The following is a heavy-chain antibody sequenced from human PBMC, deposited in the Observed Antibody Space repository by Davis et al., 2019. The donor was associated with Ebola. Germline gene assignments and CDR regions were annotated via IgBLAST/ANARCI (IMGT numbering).Heavy chain of an antibody. V-gene: IGHV3-23*01. CDR3: AKESYSSGWFDY. D-gene: IGHD6-19*01. Sequence: GESLKISCAASGFTFSSYAMSWVRQAPGKGLEWVSAISGSGGSTFYADSVKGRFTISRDNSKNTLYLQMNSLRAEDTAVYYCAKESYSSGWFDYWGQGTLVTVSS. CDR1: GFTFSSYA. J-gene: IGHJ4*02. CDR2: ISGSGGST.